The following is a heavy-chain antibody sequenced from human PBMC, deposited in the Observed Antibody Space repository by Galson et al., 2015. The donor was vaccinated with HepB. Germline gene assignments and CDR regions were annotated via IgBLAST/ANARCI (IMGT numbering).Heavy chain of an antibody. CDR3: AKDIDGMIVLLTPGSDY. CDR1: GFTFSNYA. D-gene: IGHD3-22*01. CDR2: ISGSGGST. J-gene: IGHJ4*02. V-gene: IGHV3-23*01. Sequence: SLRLSCAASGFTFSNYAMSWVRQAPGKGLEWVSAISGSGGSTYYGDSVKGRFTISRDNSKNTLYLQMNSLRAEDTAVYYCAKDIDGMIVLLTPGSDYWGQGTLVTVSS.